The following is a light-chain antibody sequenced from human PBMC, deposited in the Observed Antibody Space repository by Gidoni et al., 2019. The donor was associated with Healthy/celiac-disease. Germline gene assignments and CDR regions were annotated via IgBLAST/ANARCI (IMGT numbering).Light chain of an antibody. CDR2: AAS. J-gene: IGKJ1*01. CDR3: QQSYSTLWT. CDR1: QSISSY. Sequence: DHQMTQSPSSLSASVGERVTITCRSSQSISSYLNWYQQKPGKAPKLLIYAASSLQSGVPSGFSGSGSVTDFTLTISSLQPEDFATYYCQQSYSTLWTFGQGTKVEIK. V-gene: IGKV1-39*01.